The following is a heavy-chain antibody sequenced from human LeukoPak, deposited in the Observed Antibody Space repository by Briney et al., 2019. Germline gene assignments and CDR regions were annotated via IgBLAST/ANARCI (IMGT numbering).Heavy chain of an antibody. J-gene: IGHJ3*02. D-gene: IGHD3-22*01. CDR1: GYTFISYY. Sequence: ASVKVSCKASGYTFISYYMHWVRQAPGKGLEWMGGFDPEDGETIYAQKFQGRVTMTEDTSTDTAYMELSSLRSEDTAVYYCATFGSGLLSDAFDIWGQGTMVTVSS. CDR3: ATFGSGLLSDAFDI. CDR2: FDPEDGET. V-gene: IGHV1-24*01.